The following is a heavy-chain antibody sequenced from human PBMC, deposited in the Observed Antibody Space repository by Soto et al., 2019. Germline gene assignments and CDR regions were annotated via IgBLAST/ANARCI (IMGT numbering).Heavy chain of an antibody. CDR2: IIPLFGTA. CDR3: ATPKGTYSSGYYYFDF. Sequence: QVQLEHSGAEVKQPGSSVRVSCKTSGGTFSTYAINWVRQAPGQGLEWMGAIIPLFGTADYSQKFQGRVTITADESTSTAYMELSSLRSDDTAVYFCATPKGTYSSGYYYFDFWGQGTLVTVSS. CDR1: GGTFSTYA. V-gene: IGHV1-69*01. D-gene: IGHD6-19*01. J-gene: IGHJ4*02.